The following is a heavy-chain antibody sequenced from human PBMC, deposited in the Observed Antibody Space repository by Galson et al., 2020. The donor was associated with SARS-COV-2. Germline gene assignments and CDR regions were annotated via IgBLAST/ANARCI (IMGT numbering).Heavy chain of an antibody. CDR3: ARLGGGWSYYYYGMDV. D-gene: IGHD6-19*01. J-gene: IGHJ6*02. CDR1: GYTFTSYY. CDR2: INPSGGST. V-gene: IGHV1-46*01. Sequence: DSVKVSCKASGYTFTSYYMHWVRQAPGQGLEWMGIINPSGGSTSYAQKFQGRVTMTRDTSTSTVYMELSSLRSEDTAVYYCARLGGGWSYYYYGMDVWGQGTTVTVSS.